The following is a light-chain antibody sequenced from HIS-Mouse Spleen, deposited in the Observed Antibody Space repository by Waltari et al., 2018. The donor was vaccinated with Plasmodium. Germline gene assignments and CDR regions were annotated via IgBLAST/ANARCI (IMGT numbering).Light chain of an antibody. V-gene: IGLV1-44*01. Sequence: QSVLTQPPSASGTPGQRVTISCSGSSSTIGSNTVNWYHQLPGSAPKLLIYSNNQRPSGVPDRCSGSKSGTSASLAISGLQSEDEADYYCAAWDDSLNGPVFGGGTKLTVL. J-gene: IGLJ2*01. CDR1: SSTIGSNT. CDR3: AAWDDSLNGPV. CDR2: SNN.